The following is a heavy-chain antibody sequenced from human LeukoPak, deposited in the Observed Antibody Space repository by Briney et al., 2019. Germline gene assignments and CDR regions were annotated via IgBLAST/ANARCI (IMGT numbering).Heavy chain of an antibody. CDR2: IYYSGST. D-gene: IGHD2-2*02. V-gene: IGHV4-31*03. J-gene: IGHJ4*02. CDR1: GGSISSGGYY. Sequence: SETLSLTCTVSGGSISSGGYYWSWIRQHPGKGLEWIGYIYYSGSTYYNPSLKSRDTISVDTSKNQFSLKLSSVTAADTAVYYCARAVVVPAAIPDYYFDYWGQGTLVTVSS. CDR3: ARAVVVPAAIPDYYFDY.